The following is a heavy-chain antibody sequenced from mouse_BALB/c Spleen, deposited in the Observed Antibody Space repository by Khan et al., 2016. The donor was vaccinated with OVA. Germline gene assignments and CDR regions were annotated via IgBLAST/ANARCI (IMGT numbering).Heavy chain of an antibody. J-gene: IGHJ3*01. V-gene: IGHV1S81*02. Sequence: QVQLQQPGAELVKPGTSVKLSCKASGYTFTSYYMYWVKKRPGQGLEWIGGINPSNGETIFNEKFKSKATLTVDKFSSTAYMQLNSLPSEDSAVYYCTRSAYGDPFAYWGQGTLVTVAA. CDR3: TRSAYGDPFAY. D-gene: IGHD2-13*01. CDR2: INPSNGET. CDR1: GYTFTSYY.